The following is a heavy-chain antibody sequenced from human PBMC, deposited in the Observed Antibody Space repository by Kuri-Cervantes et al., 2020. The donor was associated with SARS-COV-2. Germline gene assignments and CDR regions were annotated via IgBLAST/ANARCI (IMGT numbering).Heavy chain of an antibody. Sequence: GESLKISCAASGFTFSSYEMNWVRQAPGKGLEWVSYISSSGSTIYYAGSVKGRFTISRDNAKNSLYLQMNSLRAEDTAVYYCARDFGIGPQLEPVYYYYYGMDVWGQGTTVTVSS. D-gene: IGHD1-1*01. J-gene: IGHJ6*02. CDR1: GFTFSSYE. CDR2: ISSSGSTI. CDR3: ARDFGIGPQLEPVYYYYYGMDV. V-gene: IGHV3-48*03.